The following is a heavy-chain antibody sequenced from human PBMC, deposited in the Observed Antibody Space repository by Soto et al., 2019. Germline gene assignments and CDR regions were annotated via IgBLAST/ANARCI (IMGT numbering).Heavy chain of an antibody. CDR1: GYTFTSYG. CDR3: ARDPGLQMVGVPRRRGMDV. V-gene: IGHV1-18*01. CDR2: ISAYNGNT. J-gene: IGHJ6*02. Sequence: EASVKVSCKASGYTFTSYGISWVRQAPGQGLEWMGWISAYNGNTNYAQKLQGRVTMTTDTSTSTAYMELRSLRSDDTAVYYCARDPGLQMVGVPRRRGMDVWGQGTTVTVSS. D-gene: IGHD4-4*01.